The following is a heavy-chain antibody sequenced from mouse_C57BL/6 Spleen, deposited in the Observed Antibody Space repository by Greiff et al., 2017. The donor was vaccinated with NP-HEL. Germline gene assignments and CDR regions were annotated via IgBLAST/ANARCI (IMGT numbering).Heavy chain of an antibody. J-gene: IGHJ3*01. Sequence: VQLQQSGPELVKPGASVKLSCKASGYTFTSYDINWVKQRPGQGLEWIGRIYPGDGNTKYNEKFKGKATLTVDTSSSTAYMKLHSLTSEDSAVYFCARRGQVWFAYWGQGTLVTVSA. V-gene: IGHV1-85*01. D-gene: IGHD3-2*02. CDR1: GYTFTSYD. CDR2: IYPGDGNT. CDR3: ARRGQVWFAY.